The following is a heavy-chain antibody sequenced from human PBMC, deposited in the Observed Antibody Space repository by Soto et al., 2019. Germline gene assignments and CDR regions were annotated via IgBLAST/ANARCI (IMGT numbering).Heavy chain of an antibody. V-gene: IGHV3-48*04. CDR2: ISSSSSTI. J-gene: IGHJ4*02. D-gene: IGHD3-22*01. CDR3: AIRASYYDSSGYFDY. Sequence: PGGSLRLSCAASGFTFSSYSMNWVRQAPGKGLEWVSYISSSSSTIYYADSVKGRFTISRDNAKNTLYLQMNSLRAEDTAVYYCAIRASYYDSSGYFDYWGQGTLVTVSS. CDR1: GFTFSSYS.